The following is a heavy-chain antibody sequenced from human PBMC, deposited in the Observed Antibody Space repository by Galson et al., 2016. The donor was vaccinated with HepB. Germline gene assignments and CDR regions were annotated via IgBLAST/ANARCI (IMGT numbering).Heavy chain of an antibody. CDR2: IHSGGST. CDR3: AREGFNAFDV. CDR1: GFTVRTLY. V-gene: IGHV3-53*01. J-gene: IGHJ3*01. D-gene: IGHD3-3*01. Sequence: SLRLSCAASGFTVRTLYMSWVRQAPGKGLAWVSVIHSGGSTYHADSVKGRFTVSRDDSKNTVYLQMNSLRVEDTAIYYCAREGFNAFDVWGQGTVVTISS.